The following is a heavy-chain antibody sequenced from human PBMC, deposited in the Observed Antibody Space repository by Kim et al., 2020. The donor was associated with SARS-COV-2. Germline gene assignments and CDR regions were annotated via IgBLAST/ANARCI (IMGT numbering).Heavy chain of an antibody. CDR1: GGSFSGYY. CDR2: INHTGST. D-gene: IGHD4-17*01. Sequence: SETLSLTCAVYGGSFSGYYWSWIRQPPGKGLEWIGEINHTGSTNYNPSLKSRVTISVDTSKNQFSLKLSSVTAADTAVYYCARGQGYGDYQRLGYWGQGTLVTVSS. J-gene: IGHJ4*02. CDR3: ARGQGYGDYQRLGY. V-gene: IGHV4-34*01.